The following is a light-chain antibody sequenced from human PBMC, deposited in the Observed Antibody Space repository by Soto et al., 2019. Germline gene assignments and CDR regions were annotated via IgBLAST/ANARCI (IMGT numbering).Light chain of an antibody. V-gene: IGLV2-8*01. CDR1: SSDVGSSGY. CDR3: TSYTTSYIFV. Sequence: QSALTQPPSASGSLGQSVTISCTGTSSDVGSSGYVSWYQQHPGKAPKLMIYQVSKRPSGVPDRFSGSRSGNTASLTVSGLQAEDEADYYCTSYTTSYIFVLGGGTKLTVL. CDR2: QVS. J-gene: IGLJ2*01.